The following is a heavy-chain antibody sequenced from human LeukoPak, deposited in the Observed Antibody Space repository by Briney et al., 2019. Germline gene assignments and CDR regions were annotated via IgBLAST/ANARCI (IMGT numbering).Heavy chain of an antibody. CDR1: GFVVSSNY. CDR3: AKTVYYYDPLGAFDI. V-gene: IGHV3-53*01. D-gene: IGHD3-22*01. Sequence: PGGSLRLSCAASGFVVSSNYMSWVRQTPGKGLEWVSVIYTGGSTYYADSVKGRFTISRDKSKNTLYLQMNSLRAEDTAVYYCAKTVYYYDPLGAFDIWGQGTVVTVSS. J-gene: IGHJ3*02. CDR2: IYTGGST.